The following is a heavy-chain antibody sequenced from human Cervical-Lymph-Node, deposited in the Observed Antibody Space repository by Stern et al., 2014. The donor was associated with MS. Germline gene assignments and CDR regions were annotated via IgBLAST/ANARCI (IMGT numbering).Heavy chain of an antibody. V-gene: IGHV3-74*01. D-gene: IGHD4-11*01. CDR3: ARETDYSKNYDV. CDR2: INSDGSYT. J-gene: IGHJ6*02. Sequence: EVQLVGSGGGLFQPGGSLRLSCAASGFTFKRYWMHWVRQAPGKGLVWVSRINSDGSYTTYADSVKGRFTISRDNAKNTLYVQMNSLRGEDTAVYYCARETDYSKNYDVWGQGTTVTVSS. CDR1: GFTFKRYW.